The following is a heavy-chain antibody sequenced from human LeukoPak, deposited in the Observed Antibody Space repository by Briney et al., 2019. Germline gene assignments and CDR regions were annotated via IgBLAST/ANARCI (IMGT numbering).Heavy chain of an antibody. CDR2: IKNKNSGRKT. CDR3: LTDGGLLPYYFTY. J-gene: IGHJ1*01. CDR1: GFIFPNAW. D-gene: IGHD3-10*01. Sequence: GGSLRLSCAASGFIFPNAWIHWVRQAPGKGLEWVGRIKNKNSGRKTNYIAPVKVRFTISRDDSRNTLYLEMHSLKTEATAVYYCLTDGGLLPYYFTYWGQGTLVTVSS. V-gene: IGHV3-15*01.